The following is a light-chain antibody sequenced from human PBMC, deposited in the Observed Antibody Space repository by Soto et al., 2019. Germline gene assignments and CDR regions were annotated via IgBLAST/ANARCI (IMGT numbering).Light chain of an antibody. CDR1: SSSIGSNA. J-gene: IGLJ1*01. CDR2: SDN. CDR3: ATWDDSLNAYV. Sequence: SVLTQPPSASGTPGQRVTISCSGSSSSIGSNAVNWYQQLPGTAPKLLIYSDNHRPSGVPDRFSGSKSGTSASLAISGLQSEDEADYHCATWDDSLNAYVFGIGTKVTVL. V-gene: IGLV1-44*01.